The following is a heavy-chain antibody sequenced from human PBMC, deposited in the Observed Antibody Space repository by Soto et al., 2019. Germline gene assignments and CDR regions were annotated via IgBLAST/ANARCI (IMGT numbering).Heavy chain of an antibody. J-gene: IGHJ5*02. CDR3: ARVWGSYRAPSGGAGFDP. CDR1: GYTFTSNS. D-gene: IGHD3-16*02. Sequence: QIQLVQSGAELKKPGASVKVSCATSGYTFTSNSITWVRQAPGQGLEWMGWVSAYNGATSYAEKVQGRLTMTTDTSTSTAYMELRSLRSDDTAVYYCARVWGSYRAPSGGAGFDPWGQGTLVTVSS. V-gene: IGHV1-18*04. CDR2: VSAYNGAT.